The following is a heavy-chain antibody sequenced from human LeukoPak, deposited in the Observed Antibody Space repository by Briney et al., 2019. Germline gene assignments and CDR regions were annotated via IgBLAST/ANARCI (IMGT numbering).Heavy chain of an antibody. J-gene: IGHJ5*02. V-gene: IGHV3-21*04. Sequence: PGGSLRLSCAASGFIFSSYWMSWVRQAPGKGLEWVSSISSSSSYIYYADSVKGRFTISRDNAKNSLYLQMNSLRAEDTAVYYCARRGDIEVVPAAIGGFDPWGQGTLVTVSS. CDR1: GFIFSSYW. CDR3: ARRGDIEVVPAAIGGFDP. D-gene: IGHD2-2*02. CDR2: ISSSSSYI.